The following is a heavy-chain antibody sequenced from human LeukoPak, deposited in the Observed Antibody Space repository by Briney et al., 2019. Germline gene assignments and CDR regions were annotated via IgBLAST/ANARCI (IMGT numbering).Heavy chain of an antibody. J-gene: IGHJ4*02. D-gene: IGHD2/OR15-2a*01. Sequence: GGSLRLSCAASGFTFDSYVMNWVRQAPGKGLEWVSAITGGGGSTYYADSVKGRFTISRDNSKNTLYLQMDSLRAEDTAVYYCARDFPAFDWGQGTLVTVSS. V-gene: IGHV3-23*01. CDR3: ARDFPAFD. CDR1: GFTFDSYV. CDR2: ITGGGGST.